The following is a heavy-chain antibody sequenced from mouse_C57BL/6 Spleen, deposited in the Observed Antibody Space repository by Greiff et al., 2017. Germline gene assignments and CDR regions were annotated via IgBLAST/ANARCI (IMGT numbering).Heavy chain of an antibody. V-gene: IGHV5-6*01. J-gene: IGHJ4*01. CDR1: GFTFSSYG. CDR3: ARHEAMDD. CDR2: ISSGGSYT. Sequence: EVQLVESGGDLVKPGGSLKLSCAASGFTFSSYGMSWVRQTPDKRLEWVATISSGGSYTYYPDSVKGRFTISRDNAKNTLYLQMGSLKSEDTAMFYCARHEAMDDWGQGTSVTVAS.